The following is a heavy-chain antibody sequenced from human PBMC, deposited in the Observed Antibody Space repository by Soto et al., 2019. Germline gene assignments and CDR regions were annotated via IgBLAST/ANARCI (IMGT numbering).Heavy chain of an antibody. D-gene: IGHD6-19*01. Sequence: VQLLESGGGLVQPGGSLRLSCSASGFTFFNYDMSWVRQAPGKGLEWVSSVTANGGSTFYTDSVRGRFAISRDNSKNTLFLQMNSLRDEDMAIYYCAKILDAAGISDWGQGTLVSVSS. CDR2: VTANGGST. CDR3: AKILDAAGISD. V-gene: IGHV3-23*01. CDR1: GFTFFNYD. J-gene: IGHJ4*02.